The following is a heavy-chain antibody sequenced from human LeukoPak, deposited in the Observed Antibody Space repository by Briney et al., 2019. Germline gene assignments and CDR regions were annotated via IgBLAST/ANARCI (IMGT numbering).Heavy chain of an antibody. J-gene: IGHJ5*02. V-gene: IGHV4-39*07. D-gene: IGHD3-9*01. CDR3: ARASGYDILTGLAWFDP. CDR1: GGSISSSSYY. CDR2: IYYSGRT. Sequence: PSETLSPTCTVSGGSISSSSYYWGWNRQSPGKGLEWIGSIYYSGRTYYNPSLKSRVTISIDTSKSQIFLKLSSVTAADTAVYYCARASGYDILTGLAWFDPWGQGTLVTVSS.